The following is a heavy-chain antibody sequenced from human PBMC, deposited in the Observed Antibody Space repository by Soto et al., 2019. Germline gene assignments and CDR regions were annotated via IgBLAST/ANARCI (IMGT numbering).Heavy chain of an antibody. CDR2: ISGSGDNT. CDR1: GFTLSTYA. Sequence: PGGSLRLSCAASGFTLSTYAMSWVRQAPGKGLEWVSGISGSGDNTYYADSVKGRFTISRDNSKNTLYLQMNSLGAEDTAVYYCATCVTIFGGNYYYYYGMDVWGQGTTVTVSS. J-gene: IGHJ6*02. V-gene: IGHV3-23*01. CDR3: ATCVTIFGGNYYYYYGMDV. D-gene: IGHD3-3*01.